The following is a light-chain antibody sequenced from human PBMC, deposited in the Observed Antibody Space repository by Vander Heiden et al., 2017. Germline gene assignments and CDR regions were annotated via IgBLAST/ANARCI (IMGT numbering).Light chain of an antibody. CDR2: KAS. CDR3: QQYNCYPLT. Sequence: DIQMTQSSSTLSASVGDRVTLTCRASQSVSSCLAWYQQKPGKAPRLLIYKASSLDSGIPARFSGSGSGTEFTLTISSLQPDDFAAYYCQQYNCYPLTFGGGTKVEI. CDR1: QSVSSC. V-gene: IGKV1-5*03. J-gene: IGKJ4*01.